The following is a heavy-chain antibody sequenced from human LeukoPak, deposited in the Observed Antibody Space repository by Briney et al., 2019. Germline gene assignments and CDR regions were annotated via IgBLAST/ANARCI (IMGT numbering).Heavy chain of an antibody. CDR2: INGRGGII. V-gene: IGHV3-23*01. CDR3: AKGDYDFWSGYPFDY. Sequence: PGGSLRISCKASGFSFSNYYMNWVRQAPGKGPEWLSHINGRGGIINYADSVKGRFTISRDNSKNTLYLQMNSLRAEDTAVYYCAKGDYDFWSGYPFDYWGQGTLVTVSS. D-gene: IGHD3-3*01. CDR1: GFSFSNYY. J-gene: IGHJ4*02.